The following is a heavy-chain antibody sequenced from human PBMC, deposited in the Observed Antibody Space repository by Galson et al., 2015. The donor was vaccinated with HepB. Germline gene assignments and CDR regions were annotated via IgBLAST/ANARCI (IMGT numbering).Heavy chain of an antibody. J-gene: IGHJ5*02. Sequence: SLRLSCAASGFMFSNYEMTWVRQAPGKGLEWVSSISRSSSYIFYADSMKGRFTISRDNAKNTLYLQMTSLRVEDTAVYYCARVISSGLWKWFDPWGQGTLFTVSS. D-gene: IGHD4/OR15-4a*01. CDR3: ARVISSGLWKWFDP. CDR1: GFMFSNYE. CDR2: ISRSSSYI. V-gene: IGHV3-21*01.